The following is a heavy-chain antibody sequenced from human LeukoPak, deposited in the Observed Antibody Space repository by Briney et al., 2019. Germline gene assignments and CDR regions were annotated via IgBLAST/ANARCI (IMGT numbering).Heavy chain of an antibody. D-gene: IGHD3-16*02. CDR3: AKEKPHYDYVWGSYPPVVGMDV. CDR1: GFTFDDYA. CDR2: ISWNSGSI. J-gene: IGHJ6*02. Sequence: GGSLRLSCAASGFTFDDYAMHWVRQAPGKGLEWVSGISWNSGSIGYADSVKGRFTISRDNAKNSLYLQMNSLRAEDTASYYCAKEKPHYDYVWGSYPPVVGMDVWGQGTTVTVSS. V-gene: IGHV3-9*01.